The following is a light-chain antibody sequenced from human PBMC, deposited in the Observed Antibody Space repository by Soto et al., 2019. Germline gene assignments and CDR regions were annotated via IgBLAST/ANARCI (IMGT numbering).Light chain of an antibody. CDR1: QSISSD. V-gene: IGKV3-15*01. Sequence: EIVMTQSPASLSVSPGERAIVSCRAGQSISSDLAWYQQKPGQAPRLLTYGASTRATGVPSRFSGSGSGTDFILTITSLQSEDFGVYYCQQYNNWPRTFGRGTKGDIK. CDR3: QQYNNWPRT. CDR2: GAS. J-gene: IGKJ1*01.